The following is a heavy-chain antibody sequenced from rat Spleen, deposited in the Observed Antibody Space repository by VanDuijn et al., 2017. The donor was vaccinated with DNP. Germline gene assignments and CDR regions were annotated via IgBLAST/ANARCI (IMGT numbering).Heavy chain of an antibody. CDR2: INKDSSRI. CDR3: AKGPNYGGWSDYFDY. J-gene: IGHJ2*01. V-gene: IGHV4-2*01. D-gene: IGHD1-11*01. Sequence: EVKLVESGGGLVQPGRSLKLSCAASGFIFSDYYMAWVRQAPTTGLEWIGEINKDSSRINYNPYLRDKFTIYRDNVQNTRYLQMSKLGSEDTAIYYCAKGPNYGGWSDYFDYWGQGVMVTVSS. CDR1: GFIFSDYY.